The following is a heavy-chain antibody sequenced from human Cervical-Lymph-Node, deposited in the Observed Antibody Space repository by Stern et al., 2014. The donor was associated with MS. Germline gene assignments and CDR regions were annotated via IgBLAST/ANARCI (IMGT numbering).Heavy chain of an antibody. CDR3: ARDRSRWEPRQGMDV. V-gene: IGHV3-11*01. Sequence: VQLVESGGGLVKPGGSLRLSCAASGFPFYDYYMRWIRQAPGKGLEWVSDIRCSGITISYADSVKGRFTISRDNAKNSLYLQMDSLRAEDTAVYYCARDRSRWEPRQGMDVWGQGTTVTVSS. J-gene: IGHJ6*02. CDR2: IRCSGITI. D-gene: IGHD1-26*01. CDR1: GFPFYDYY.